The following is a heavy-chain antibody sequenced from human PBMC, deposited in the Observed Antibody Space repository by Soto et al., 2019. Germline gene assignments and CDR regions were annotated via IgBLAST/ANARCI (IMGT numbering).Heavy chain of an antibody. Sequence: ASVKVSCKASGYTFTSYGISWVRQAPGQGLEWMGWISAYNGNTNYAQKLQGRVTTTTDTSTSTAYMELRSLRSDDTAVYYCARVITSMDYYDSSGYSFWFDPWGQGTLVTVSS. V-gene: IGHV1-18*01. J-gene: IGHJ5*02. CDR1: GYTFTSYG. CDR2: ISAYNGNT. D-gene: IGHD3-22*01. CDR3: ARVITSMDYYDSSGYSFWFDP.